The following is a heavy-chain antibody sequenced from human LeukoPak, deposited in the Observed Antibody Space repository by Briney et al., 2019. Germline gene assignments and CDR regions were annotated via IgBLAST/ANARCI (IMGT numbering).Heavy chain of an antibody. CDR1: GFTFSNDV. CDR2: ISGREGST. Sequence: PGGALRLSCAASGFTFSNDVMSWVRQAPGKGLEWVSAISGREGSTWYADSVKGRFTVSRDNSKNTLYLQMNSLRAEDTAVYYCAKLLSGYCSRTSCLNWFDPWGQGTLVTVSS. CDR3: AKLLSGYCSRTSCLNWFDP. D-gene: IGHD2-2*01. J-gene: IGHJ5*02. V-gene: IGHV3-23*01.